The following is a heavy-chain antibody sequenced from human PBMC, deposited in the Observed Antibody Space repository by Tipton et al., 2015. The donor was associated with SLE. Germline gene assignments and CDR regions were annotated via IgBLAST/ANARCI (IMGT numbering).Heavy chain of an antibody. CDR3: AKDRWGYSDLDV. D-gene: IGHD3-16*01. J-gene: IGHJ6*03. CDR2: IRGSGDST. CDR1: GFTFSSYV. V-gene: IGHV3-23*01. Sequence: SLRLSCAASGFTFSSYVMSWVRQAPGKGLEWVSSIRGSGDSTYYADSVKGRFTISRDNSKNTLYLQMNRLGAEDTAVYYCAKDRWGYSDLDVWGKGTTVTISS.